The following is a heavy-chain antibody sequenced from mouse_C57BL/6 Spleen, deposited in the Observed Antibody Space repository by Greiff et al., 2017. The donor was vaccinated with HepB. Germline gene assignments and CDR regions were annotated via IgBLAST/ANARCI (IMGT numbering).Heavy chain of an antibody. D-gene: IGHD2-1*01. Sequence: QVHVKQSGAELARPGASVKMSCKASGYTFTSYTMHWVKQRPGQGLEWIGYINPSSGYTKYNQKFKDKATLTADKSSSTAYMQLSSLTSEDSAVYYCARWGNSNAMDYWGQGTSVTVSS. CDR1: GYTFTSYT. CDR2: INPSSGYT. V-gene: IGHV1-4*01. CDR3: ARWGNSNAMDY. J-gene: IGHJ4*01.